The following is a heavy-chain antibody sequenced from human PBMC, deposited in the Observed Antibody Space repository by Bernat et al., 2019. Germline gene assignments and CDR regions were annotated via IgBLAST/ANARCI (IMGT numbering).Heavy chain of an antibody. Sequence: QVQLVESGGGVVQPGRSLRLSCAASGFTFSSYAMHWVRQAPGKGLEWGAVISYDGSNKYYADSVKGRFTISRDNSKNTLYLQMNSLRAEDTAVYYCAKDSSGWYVDLFDPWGQGTLVTVSS. J-gene: IGHJ5*02. CDR2: ISYDGSNK. D-gene: IGHD6-19*01. CDR1: GFTFSSYA. V-gene: IGHV3-30-3*01. CDR3: AKDSSGWYVDLFDP.